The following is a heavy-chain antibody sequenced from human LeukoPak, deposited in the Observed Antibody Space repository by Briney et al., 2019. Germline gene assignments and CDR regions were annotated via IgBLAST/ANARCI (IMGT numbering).Heavy chain of an antibody. CDR3: AKTGMLRRVGYLDV. Sequence: GGSLRLSCVASGFIFSDYGIQWVRQAPGKGLEWVAVIAYDGNNTYYGDSVRGRFTISRDNSKKMVYLEMNSLRVEDTAVYYCAKTGMLRRVGYLDVWGKGTAVIISS. V-gene: IGHV3-30*18. J-gene: IGHJ6*04. CDR1: GFIFSDYG. D-gene: IGHD1-1*01. CDR2: IAYDGNNT.